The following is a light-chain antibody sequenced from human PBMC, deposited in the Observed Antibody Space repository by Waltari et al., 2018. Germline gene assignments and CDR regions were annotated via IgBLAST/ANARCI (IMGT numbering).Light chain of an antibody. CDR1: SSDIGAYNY. V-gene: IGLV2-8*01. J-gene: IGLJ1*01. CDR3: SSYAGSDNYV. Sequence: QSALTQPPSASGSPGQSVTFSCTGTSSDIGAYNYVSWYQQHPAHAPKLIVFEVTKRPAGVPDRFSGSKSGNTASLTSSGLQAEDEADYYCSSYAGSDNYVFGGGTKVTVL. CDR2: EVT.